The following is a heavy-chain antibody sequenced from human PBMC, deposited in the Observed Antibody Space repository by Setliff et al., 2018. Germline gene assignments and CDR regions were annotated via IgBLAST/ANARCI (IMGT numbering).Heavy chain of an antibody. D-gene: IGHD3-10*01. Sequence: SETLSLTCTVSGGSISDYYWSWIRQAPGKGLEWIGYIYYGGSTNYNPSLKSRVTISVDTSKNQFSLKLSSVTAADTAVYYCARGIHLGGYFDYWGQGTLVTVSS. CDR3: ARGIHLGGYFDY. CDR2: IYYGGST. CDR1: GGSISDYY. V-gene: IGHV4-59*08. J-gene: IGHJ4*02.